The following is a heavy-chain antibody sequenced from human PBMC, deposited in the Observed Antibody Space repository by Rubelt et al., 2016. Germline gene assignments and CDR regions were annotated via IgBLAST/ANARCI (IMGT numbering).Heavy chain of an antibody. J-gene: IGHJ6*03. CDR1: GGSISSYY. CDR2: IYYSGST. Sequence: QVQLQESGPGLVKPSETLSLTCTVSGGSISSYYWSWIRQPPGKGLEWIGYIYYSGSTNYNPSLKSRVTISVDTSKNQFALKLSSVTAADTAVYYCARKNSPLRYDFWSGYYMDVWGKGTTVTISS. V-gene: IGHV4-59*01. D-gene: IGHD3-3*01. CDR3: ARKNSPLRYDFWSGYYMDV.